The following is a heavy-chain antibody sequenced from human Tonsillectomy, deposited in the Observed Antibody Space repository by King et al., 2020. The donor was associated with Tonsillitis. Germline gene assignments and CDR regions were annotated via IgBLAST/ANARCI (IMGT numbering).Heavy chain of an antibody. V-gene: IGHV2-26*01. D-gene: IGHD6-19*01. CDR3: SRIYYSSGWYWTFDY. CDR2: IFSNDVK. Sequence: VTLKESGPVLVKPTETLTLTCTVSGFSLSDGKMGVGWIRQPPGKALEWLAHIFSNDVKSCSTSLKNSLTISKDASNSQVVLTMTNVDPKDKATYYCSRIYYSSGWYWTFDYWGQGTLVTVSS. J-gene: IGHJ4*02. CDR1: GFSLSDGKMG.